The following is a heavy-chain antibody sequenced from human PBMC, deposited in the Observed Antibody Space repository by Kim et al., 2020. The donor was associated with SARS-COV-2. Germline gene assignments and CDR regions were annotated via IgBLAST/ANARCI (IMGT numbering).Heavy chain of an antibody. Sequence: GGSLRLSCAASGFTFSNAWMSWVRQAPGKGLGWVGRIKSKTDGGTTDYAAPVKGRFTISRDDSKNTLYLQMNSLKTEDTAVYYCTTDDRHTHCSSTSCPTNFDYWGQGTLVTVSS. CDR1: GFTFSNAW. J-gene: IGHJ4*02. D-gene: IGHD2-2*01. CDR3: TTDDRHTHCSSTSCPTNFDY. CDR2: IKSKTDGGTT. V-gene: IGHV3-15*01.